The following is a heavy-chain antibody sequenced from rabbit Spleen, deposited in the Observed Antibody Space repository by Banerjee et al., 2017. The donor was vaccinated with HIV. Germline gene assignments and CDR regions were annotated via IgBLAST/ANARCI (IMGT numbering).Heavy chain of an antibody. CDR1: GVSFSISSY. Sequence: QEQLEESGGDLVKPGSSLTLTCTASGVSFSISSYMCWVRQAPGKGLEWIACIDAGSSGFPYFATWAQGRFTVSKTSSTTVTLQMTSLTAADTATYFCARDNGSGDYIDVYFDLWGPGTLVTVS. V-gene: IGHV1S45*01. CDR2: IDAGSSGFP. CDR3: ARDNGSGDYIDVYFDL. D-gene: IGHD1-1*01. J-gene: IGHJ4*01.